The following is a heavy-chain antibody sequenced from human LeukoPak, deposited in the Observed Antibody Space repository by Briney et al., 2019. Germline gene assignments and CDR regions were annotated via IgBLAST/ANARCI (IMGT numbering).Heavy chain of an antibody. CDR1: GGSISSGGYY. CDR3: ARGFDTSGYYGANAFDI. J-gene: IGHJ3*02. CDR2: IYYSGST. V-gene: IGHV4-31*03. D-gene: IGHD3-22*01. Sequence: SETLSLTCTVSGGSISSGGYYWSWIRQHPGKGLEWIGYIYYSGSTYYNPSLKSRITISVDTFKNQFSLKLSSVTAADTAVYYCARGFDTSGYYGANAFDIWGQGTMVTVSS.